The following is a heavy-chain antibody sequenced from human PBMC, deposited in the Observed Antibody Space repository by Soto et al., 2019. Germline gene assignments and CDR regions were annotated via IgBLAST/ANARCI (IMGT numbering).Heavy chain of an antibody. CDR1: GFTFSNYA. CDR3: AKNNRAGCLGTDDY. CDR2: LSDSAGRT. D-gene: IGHD3-16*01. V-gene: IGHV3-23*01. Sequence: EVQLLDSGGGLVQPGGSLRLSCAASGFTFSNYAMTWVRQGPGKGLESVSHLSDSAGRTYYSDSAKARFTISRDNSQNTVYLQMNSLRAEHKAVYYCAKNNRAGCLGTDDYWGQGTLVTVPS. J-gene: IGHJ4*02.